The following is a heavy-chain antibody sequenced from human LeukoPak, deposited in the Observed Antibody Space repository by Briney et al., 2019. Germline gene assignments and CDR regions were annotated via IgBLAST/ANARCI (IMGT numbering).Heavy chain of an antibody. J-gene: IGHJ4*02. D-gene: IGHD3-10*01. CDR2: IRYDGSNK. V-gene: IGHV3-30*02. CDR1: GFIFSSYS. Sequence: PGGSLRLSCAASGFIFSSYSMNWVRQAPGKGLEWVAFIRYDGSNKYYADSVKGRFTISRDNSKNTLYLQMNSLRAEDTAVYYCAKDRQVLWFGEPEGLYFDYWGQGTLVTVSS. CDR3: AKDRQVLWFGEPEGLYFDY.